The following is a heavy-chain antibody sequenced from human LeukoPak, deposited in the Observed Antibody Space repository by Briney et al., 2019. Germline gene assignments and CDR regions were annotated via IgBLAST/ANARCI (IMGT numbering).Heavy chain of an antibody. CDR1: GGSISSSSYY. D-gene: IGHD3-22*01. CDR2: IYYSGST. V-gene: IGHV4-39*07. CDR3: ARGLTRRYYYDSSGTIPATGAFDI. J-gene: IGHJ3*02. Sequence: SETLSLTCTVSGGSISSSSYYWGWIRQPPGKGLEWIGSIYYSGSTYYNPSLKSRVTISVDTSKNQFSLKLSSVTAADTAVYYCARGLTRRYYYDSSGTIPATGAFDIWGQGTMVTVSS.